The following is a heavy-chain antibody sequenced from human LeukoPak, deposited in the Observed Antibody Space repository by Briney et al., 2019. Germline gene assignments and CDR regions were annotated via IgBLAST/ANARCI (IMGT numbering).Heavy chain of an antibody. CDR2: IYWDDDK. Sequence: GSGPTLIKPTQTLTLTCTFAGFSLTTSGVGVGWIRQPPGKALEWLALIYWDDDKRYSPSLTSRLPITKDTSKNQVVLTMTNLDPVDTATYYCAHRRGGRNGYNRVGYFLHWGQSDLVSVSS. CDR3: AHRRGGRNGYNRVGYFLH. CDR1: GFSLTTSGVG. J-gene: IGHJ1*01. V-gene: IGHV2-5*02. D-gene: IGHD5-24*01.